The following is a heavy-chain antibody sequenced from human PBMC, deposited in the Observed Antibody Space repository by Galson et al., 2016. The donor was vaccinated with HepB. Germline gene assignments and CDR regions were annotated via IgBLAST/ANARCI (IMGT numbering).Heavy chain of an antibody. D-gene: IGHD5-24*01. CDR3: ARDLSGGGYPDAFDI. J-gene: IGHJ3*02. CDR1: GFTFSSYW. CDR2: INSDGSST. Sequence: SLRLSCAASGFTFSSYWMHWVRQAPGKGLVWVSRINSDGSSTSYADSVKGRFTISRDNAKNTLYLQMNSLRAEDTAVYYCARDLSGGGYPDAFDIWGQGTMVTVSS. V-gene: IGHV3-74*01.